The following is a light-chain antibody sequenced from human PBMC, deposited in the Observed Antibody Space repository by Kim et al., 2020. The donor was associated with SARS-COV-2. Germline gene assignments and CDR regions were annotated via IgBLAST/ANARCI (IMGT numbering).Light chain of an antibody. CDR3: QQHSSRPLT. J-gene: IGKJ4*01. CDR1: QSVGNY. CDR2: DAS. Sequence: LAPGERAPLSCRASQSVGNYLSWYQHKPGQAPRLLIYDASNRATGIPARFSGSGSATDFTLTISSLEPEDFAVFYCQQHSSRPLTFGGGTKVDIK. V-gene: IGKV3-11*01.